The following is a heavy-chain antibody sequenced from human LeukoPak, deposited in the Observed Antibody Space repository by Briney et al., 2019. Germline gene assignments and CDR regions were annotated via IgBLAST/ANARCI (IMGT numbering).Heavy chain of an antibody. J-gene: IGHJ4*02. CDR2: IIPILGIA. V-gene: IGHV1-69*04. D-gene: IGHD1-1*01. Sequence: ASVKVSCKASGGTFSSYAISWVRQAPGQGLEWMGRIIPILGIANYAQKFQGRVTITADKSTSTVYMELSSLRSEDTAVYYCARDHQLRYYFDYWGQGTLVTVSS. CDR1: GGTFSSYA. CDR3: ARDHQLRYYFDY.